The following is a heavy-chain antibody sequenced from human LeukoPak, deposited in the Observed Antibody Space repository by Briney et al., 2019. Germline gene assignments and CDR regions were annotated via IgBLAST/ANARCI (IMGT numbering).Heavy chain of an antibody. CDR2: INSDGSTT. V-gene: IGHV3-74*01. CDR1: GFTLNGYW. CDR3: ARVATGSYDWFDP. Sequence: GGSLGLSCAAPGFTLNGYWMHWVRQAPGKGLVWVSRINSDGSTTSYANSVKGRFTISRDNSKNTLYLQMNSLRAEDTAVYFCARVATGSYDWFDPWGQGTLVTVSS. J-gene: IGHJ5*02. D-gene: IGHD3-10*01.